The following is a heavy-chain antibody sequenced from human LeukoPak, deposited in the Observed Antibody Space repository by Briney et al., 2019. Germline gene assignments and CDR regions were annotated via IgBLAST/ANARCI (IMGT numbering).Heavy chain of an antibody. Sequence: PSETLSLTCAVYGGSFSGYYWSWIRQPPGKGLEWIGEINHSGSTNYNPSLKSRVTISVDTSKNQFSLKLSSVTAADTAVYYCATEYSSGSYGMDVWGQGTTVSVSS. CDR1: GGSFSGYY. J-gene: IGHJ6*02. D-gene: IGHD6-19*01. V-gene: IGHV4-34*01. CDR3: ATEYSSGSYGMDV. CDR2: INHSGST.